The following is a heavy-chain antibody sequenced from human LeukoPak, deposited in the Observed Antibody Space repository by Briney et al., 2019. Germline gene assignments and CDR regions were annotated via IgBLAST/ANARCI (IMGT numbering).Heavy chain of an antibody. CDR2: ISAYNGNT. Sequence: GASVKVSCKASGCTFTSYGISWVRQAPGQGLEWMGWISAYNGNTNYPQKLQGRVTMTRDTSISTAYMELSRLRSDDTAVYYCARVFSSSSNWFDPWGQGTLVTVSS. CDR3: ARVFSSSSNWFDP. J-gene: IGHJ5*02. V-gene: IGHV1-18*01. CDR1: GCTFTSYG. D-gene: IGHD6-6*01.